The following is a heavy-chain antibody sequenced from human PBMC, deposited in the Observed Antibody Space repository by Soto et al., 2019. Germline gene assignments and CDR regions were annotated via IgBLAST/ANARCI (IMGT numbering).Heavy chain of an antibody. CDR2: ISSSSSYI. CDR1: GFTFSSYS. D-gene: IGHD6-13*01. Sequence: EVQLVESGGGLVKPGGSLRLSCAASGFTFSSYSMNWVRQAPGKGLEWVSSISSSSSYIYYADSVKGRFTISRDNAKNSLYLQMNSLKAEETAVYYCARNGYSRKVNWFDPWGQGTLVTVSS. CDR3: ARNGYSRKVNWFDP. V-gene: IGHV3-21*01. J-gene: IGHJ5*02.